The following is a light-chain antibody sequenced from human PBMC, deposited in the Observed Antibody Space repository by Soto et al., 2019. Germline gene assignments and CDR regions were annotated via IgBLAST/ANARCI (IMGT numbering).Light chain of an antibody. J-gene: IGLJ2*01. CDR1: SGHSTYA. CDR2: LNSDGTY. CDR3: QTWGSGIVV. V-gene: IGLV4-69*01. Sequence: QSVLTQSPSASASLGASVKLTCTLSSGHSTYAIAWHQQQPEKGPRFLMKLNSDGTYTKGDGIPDRFSGSSSGAERYLTISSLQSEDEADYYCQTWGSGIVVFGGGTQLTVL.